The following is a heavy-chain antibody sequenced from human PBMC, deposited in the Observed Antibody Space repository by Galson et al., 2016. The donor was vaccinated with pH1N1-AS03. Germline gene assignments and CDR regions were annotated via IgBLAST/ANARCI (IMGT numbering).Heavy chain of an antibody. Sequence: SLRLSCAASGFTFSSYAMSWVRQAPGKGLEWVSIISGNGGSTYYADSVKGRFTISRTSSKNTLYLQMNRLRAEDTAVYYCAKDSPTNYNFWGGYYRAYGLDVWGQGTTVTVSS. CDR3: AKDSPTNYNFWGGYYRAYGLDV. V-gene: IGHV3-23*01. J-gene: IGHJ6*02. CDR1: GFTFSSYA. D-gene: IGHD3-3*01. CDR2: ISGNGGST.